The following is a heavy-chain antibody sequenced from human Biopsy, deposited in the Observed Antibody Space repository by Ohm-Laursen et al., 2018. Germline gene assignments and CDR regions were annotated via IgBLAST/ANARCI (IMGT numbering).Heavy chain of an antibody. D-gene: IGHD2-15*01. V-gene: IGHV4-4*07. CDR3: ASLGRYCSGENCYCIDY. CDR2: ILFSGDT. J-gene: IGHJ4*02. Sequence: SETLSLTCTVTDKSINKYYWSWLRQPAGKGLEYIGRILFSGDTNPDYNPSLKSRVTMSVDTSKNQFSLRLSSVTAADTAVYYCASLGRYCSGENCYCIDYWGQGTLVTVSS. CDR1: DKSINKYY.